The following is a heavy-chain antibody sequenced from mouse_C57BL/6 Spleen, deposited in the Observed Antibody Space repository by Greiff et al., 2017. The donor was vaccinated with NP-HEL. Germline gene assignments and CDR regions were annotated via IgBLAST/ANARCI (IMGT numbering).Heavy chain of an antibody. CDR3: ARPTTVVGGDYFDY. J-gene: IGHJ2*01. V-gene: IGHV1-69*01. CDR1: GYTFTSYW. Sequence: VQLQQPGAELVMPGASVKLSCKASGYTFTSYWMHWVKQRPGQGLEWIGEIDPSDSYTNYNQKFKGKSTLTVDKSSSTAYMQLSSLTSEDSAVYYCARPTTVVGGDYFDYWGQGTTLTVSS. CDR2: IDPSDSYT. D-gene: IGHD1-1*01.